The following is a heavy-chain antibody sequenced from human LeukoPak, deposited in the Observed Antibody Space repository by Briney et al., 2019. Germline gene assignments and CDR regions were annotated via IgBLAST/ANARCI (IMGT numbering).Heavy chain of an antibody. CDR1: GYSISSGYY. V-gene: IGHV4-38-2*02. Sequence: PSETLSLTCTVSGYSISSGYYWGWIRQPPGKGLEWIGSIYHSGSTYYNPSLKSRVTISVDTSKNQFSLKLSSVTAADTAVYYCAREPYTAMVDYWGQGTLVTVSS. CDR3: AREPYTAMVDY. D-gene: IGHD5-18*01. J-gene: IGHJ4*02. CDR2: IYHSGST.